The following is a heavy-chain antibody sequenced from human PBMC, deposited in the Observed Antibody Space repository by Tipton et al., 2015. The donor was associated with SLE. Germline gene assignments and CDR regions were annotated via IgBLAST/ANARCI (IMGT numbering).Heavy chain of an antibody. D-gene: IGHD3-3*01. Sequence: TLSLTCAVYGGSFSDYYWTWIRQPPGKGLEWIGEINHSGTTNYNPSLKSRVTISVDTSKNQFSLSLSSVNAADTAVYYCARVRATRENSDFWSGYFFDYWGQGTLVSVSS. J-gene: IGHJ4*02. V-gene: IGHV4-34*01. CDR1: GGSFSDYY. CDR3: ARVRATRENSDFWSGYFFDY. CDR2: INHSGTT.